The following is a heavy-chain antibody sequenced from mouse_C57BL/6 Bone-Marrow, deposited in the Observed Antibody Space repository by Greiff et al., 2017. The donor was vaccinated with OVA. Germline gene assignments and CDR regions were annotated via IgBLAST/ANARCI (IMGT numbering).Heavy chain of an antibody. CDR3: ASWDYSNYLAWFAY. J-gene: IGHJ3*01. Sequence: QVQLQQSGAELAKPGASVKLSCKASGYTFTSYWMHWVKQRPGQGLEWIGYINPSSGYTKYNQKFKDKATLTADKSSSTAYMQLSSLTYEDSAVYYCASWDYSNYLAWFAYWGQGTLVTGSA. CDR1: GYTFTSYW. CDR2: INPSSGYT. D-gene: IGHD2-5*01. V-gene: IGHV1-7*01.